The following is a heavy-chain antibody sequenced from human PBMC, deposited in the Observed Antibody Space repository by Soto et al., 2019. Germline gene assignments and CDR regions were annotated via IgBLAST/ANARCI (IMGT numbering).Heavy chain of an antibody. CDR3: ARDPLP. CDR2: IYYSGST. V-gene: IGHV4-31*03. Sequence: QVQLQESGPGLVKPSQTLSLTCTVSGGSISSGGYYWNWIRQHPGKGLEWIGYIYYSGSTYYNPSLKIRVTISVDPSKNQFPLKLSSVTAGARAVYSGARDPLPWGKGPLVPVPS. J-gene: IGHJ4*02. CDR1: GGSISSGGYY.